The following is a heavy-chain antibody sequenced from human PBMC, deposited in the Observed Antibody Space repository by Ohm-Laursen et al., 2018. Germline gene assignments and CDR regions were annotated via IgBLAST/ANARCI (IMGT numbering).Heavy chain of an antibody. Sequence: SQTLSLTCTVSGDSISSYYWSWIRQSPGKGLEWIGYIYYSGSTNYNPSLKSRVTISVDTSKNQFSLKLSSVTAADTAVYYCARLDSGYAPRYWGQGTLVTVSS. CDR2: IYYSGST. CDR1: GDSISSYY. J-gene: IGHJ4*02. D-gene: IGHD5-12*01. V-gene: IGHV4-59*08. CDR3: ARLDSGYAPRY.